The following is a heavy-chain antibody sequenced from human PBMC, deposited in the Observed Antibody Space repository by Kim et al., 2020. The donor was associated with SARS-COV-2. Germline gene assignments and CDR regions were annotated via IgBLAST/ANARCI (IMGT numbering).Heavy chain of an antibody. CDR2: IIPILGIA. J-gene: IGHJ3*02. CDR1: GGTFSSYA. Sequence: ASVKVSCKASGGTFSSYAISWVRQAPGQGLEWMGRIIPILGIANYAQKFQGRVTITADKSTSTAYMELSSLRSEDTAVYYCARDFDLGSTLTGTIGGAFDIWGQGTMVTVSS. D-gene: IGHD1-7*01. CDR3: ARDFDLGSTLTGTIGGAFDI. V-gene: IGHV1-69*04.